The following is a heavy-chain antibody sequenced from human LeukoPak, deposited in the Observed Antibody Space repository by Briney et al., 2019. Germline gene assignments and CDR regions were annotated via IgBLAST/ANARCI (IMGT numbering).Heavy chain of an antibody. J-gene: IGHJ4*02. V-gene: IGHV3-74*01. CDR1: GFTFSNYW. CDR3: VRQYRVAAPADY. Sequence: GGSLRLSCAASGFTFSNYWMHWVRQAPGKGLVWLSRINSDGSSTSYAVSVKGRFTISRDNAKNTMYVQMNSLRDEDTAVYYRVRQYRVAAPADYWGQGTLVTVSS. CDR2: INSDGSST. D-gene: IGHD6-13*01.